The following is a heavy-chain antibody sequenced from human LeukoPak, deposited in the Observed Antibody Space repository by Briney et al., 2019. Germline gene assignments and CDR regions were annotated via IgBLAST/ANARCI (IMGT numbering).Heavy chain of an antibody. V-gene: IGHV1-69*01. CDR2: IIPIFGTA. D-gene: IGHD3-9*01. CDR3: ARAEGYYDILTGRFPRGMDV. Sequence: IGGIIPIFGTANYAQKFQGRVTITADESTSTAYMELSSLRSEDTAVYYCARAEGYYDILTGRFPRGMDVWGKGTTVTVSS. J-gene: IGHJ6*04.